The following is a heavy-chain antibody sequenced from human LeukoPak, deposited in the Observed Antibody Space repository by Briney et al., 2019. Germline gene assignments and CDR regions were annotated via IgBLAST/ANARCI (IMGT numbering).Heavy chain of an antibody. CDR2: INTAGSSI. CDR1: GFTFSSYW. CDR3: ARPADYGGFEY. V-gene: IGHV3-74*01. Sequence: PGGSLRLSCAASGFTFSSYWMHWVRQAPGKGLVWVSRINTAGSSIIYADSVKGRFTISRDNAKNTLYLQMNSLRAEDTAVYYCARPADYGGFEYWGQGTLVTVSS. D-gene: IGHD4-17*01. J-gene: IGHJ4*02.